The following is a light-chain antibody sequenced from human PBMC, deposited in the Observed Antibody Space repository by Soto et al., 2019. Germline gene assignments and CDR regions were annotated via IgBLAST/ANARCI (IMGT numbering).Light chain of an antibody. CDR3: QQSSAAPLT. V-gene: IGKV1-39*01. J-gene: IGKJ3*01. CDR2: GAS. Sequence: DIQMAQSPSSLSASVGDTITITCRASRNINTYLNWYQQKPGKAPKLLLFGASSLQSGVPSRFSGSGSRTDFTLTITSLEPEDFATYCCQQSSAAPLTFGPGTKVDIK. CDR1: RNINTY.